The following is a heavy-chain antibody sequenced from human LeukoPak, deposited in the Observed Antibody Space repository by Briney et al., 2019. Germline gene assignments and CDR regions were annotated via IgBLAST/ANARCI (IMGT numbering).Heavy chain of an antibody. D-gene: IGHD5-12*01. V-gene: IGHV4-39*07. CDR3: ARDWWIGRFHDAFDI. CDR2: IYYSGST. CDR1: GGSISSSSYY. Sequence: SETLSLTCTVSGGSISSSSYYWGWIRQPPGKGLEWIGSIYYSGSTYYNPSLKSRVTISVDTSKNQFSLKLSSVTAADTAVYYCARDWWIGRFHDAFDIWGQGTMVTVSS. J-gene: IGHJ3*02.